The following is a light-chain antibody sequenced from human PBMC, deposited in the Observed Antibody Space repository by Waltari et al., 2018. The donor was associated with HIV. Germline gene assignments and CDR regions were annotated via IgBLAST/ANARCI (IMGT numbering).Light chain of an antibody. CDR2: EVT. V-gene: IGLV2-8*01. Sequence: QSALTQPPSASGSLGQTVTIPCTGTSSNVDAYNYFSWYHKYPGKAPKLMIYEVTKRPSGVPDRFSGSKSGNTASLTVSGLQAEDEADYYCSSYAGSKVLFGGGTELTVL. CDR1: SSNVDAYNY. CDR3: SSYAGSKVL. J-gene: IGLJ2*01.